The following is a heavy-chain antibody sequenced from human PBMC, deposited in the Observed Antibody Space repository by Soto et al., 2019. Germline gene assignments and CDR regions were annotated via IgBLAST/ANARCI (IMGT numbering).Heavy chain of an antibody. V-gene: IGHV3-7*01. Sequence: EVQLVESGGGLVQPGGSLRLSCAASGFTFSSYWMSWVRQAPGKGLEWVANIKQDGSEKYYVDSVKGRFTISRDNAKNSLYLQMNSLRAEDTAVYYCARGARRDYSNYLAVWGKETTVTVSS. D-gene: IGHD4-4*01. J-gene: IGHJ6*03. CDR2: IKQDGSEK. CDR3: ARGARRDYSNYLAV. CDR1: GFTFSSYW.